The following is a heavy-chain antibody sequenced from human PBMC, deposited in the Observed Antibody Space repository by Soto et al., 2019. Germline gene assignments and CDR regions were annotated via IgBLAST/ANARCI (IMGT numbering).Heavy chain of an antibody. D-gene: IGHD3-3*01. CDR2: IIPIFGTA. CDR1: GGTFSSYA. Sequence: GASVKVSCKASGGTFSSYAIGWVRQAPGQGLEWMGGIIPIFGTANYAQKFQGRVTMTRDTSISTAYMELSGLRSDDTAVYYCASGGVAGGFFDYWGQGTLVTVSS. V-gene: IGHV1-69*05. J-gene: IGHJ4*02. CDR3: ASGGVAGGFFDY.